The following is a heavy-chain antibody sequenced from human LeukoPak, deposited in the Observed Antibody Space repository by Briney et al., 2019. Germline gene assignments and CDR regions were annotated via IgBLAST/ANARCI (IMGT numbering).Heavy chain of an antibody. CDR1: GGSISSGDYY. CDR3: ASYYDSRGYHDAFGI. J-gene: IGHJ3*02. V-gene: IGHV4-31*03. D-gene: IGHD3-22*01. Sequence: SQTLSLTCTVSGGSISSGDYYWSWIRQHPGKGLEWIGYIYHSGGTYYNPSLKSRVTISVDTSKNQFSLKLSSVTAADTAVYYCASYYDSRGYHDAFGIWGHGTMVTVSS. CDR2: IYHSGGT.